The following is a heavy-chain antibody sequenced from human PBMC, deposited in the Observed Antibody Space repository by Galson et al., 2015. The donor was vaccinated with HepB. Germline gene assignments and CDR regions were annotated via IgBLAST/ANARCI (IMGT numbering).Heavy chain of an antibody. D-gene: IGHD3/OR15-3a*01. CDR2: INHSGST. Sequence: ETLSLTCAVYGGSFSGYYWSWIRQPPGKGLEWIGEINHSGSTNYNPSLKSRVTISVDTSKNQFSLRLSSVTAADTAVYYCAGFLDLTGWFDPWGQGTLVTVSS. J-gene: IGHJ5*02. CDR1: GGSFSGYY. V-gene: IGHV4-34*01. CDR3: AGFLDLTGWFDP.